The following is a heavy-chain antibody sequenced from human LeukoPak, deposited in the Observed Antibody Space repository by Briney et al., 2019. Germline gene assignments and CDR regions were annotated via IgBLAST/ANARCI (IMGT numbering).Heavy chain of an antibody. V-gene: IGHV1-69*04. CDR2: IIPILGIA. CDR1: GGTFSSYA. J-gene: IGHJ3*02. Sequence: ASVKVSCKASGGTFSSYAISWVRQAPGQGLEWMGRIIPILGIANYAQKFQGRVTITADKSTSAAYMELSSLRSEDTAVYYCARGLGGICGGDCSAGNAFDIWGQGTMVTVSS. D-gene: IGHD2-21*02. CDR3: ARGLGGICGGDCSAGNAFDI.